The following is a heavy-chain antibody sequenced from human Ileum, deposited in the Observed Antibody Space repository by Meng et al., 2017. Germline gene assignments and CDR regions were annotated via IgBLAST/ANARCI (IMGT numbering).Heavy chain of an antibody. CDR2: ISISGVTT. CDR1: GSTSSSYA. D-gene: IGHD2-15*01. J-gene: IGHJ4*02. CDR3: AKGTATRSGATREYDY. Sequence: GRSRRPSWAASGSTSSSYAMNWVRQVPGGGLEWVSVISISGVTTYYADSVKGRFTMSRDNSKNTLYLQMDSLRAEDTAVYYCAKGTATRSGATREYDYWGQGTLVTVSS. V-gene: IGHV3-23*01.